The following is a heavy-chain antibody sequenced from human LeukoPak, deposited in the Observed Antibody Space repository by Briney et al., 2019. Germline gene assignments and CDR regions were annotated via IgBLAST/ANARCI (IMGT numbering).Heavy chain of an antibody. Sequence: GGSLRLSCVVSGFTFSSYSMIWVRQAPGKGLQWVANMKKDGSETKYVESVKGRFTISRDNPKNSLYLQMNSLRGEDTAVYYCGRHRCGSGTYFIDYWGQGTLVSVSS. D-gene: IGHD3-10*01. V-gene: IGHV3-7*01. CDR1: GFTFSSYS. J-gene: IGHJ4*02. CDR3: GRHRCGSGTYFIDY. CDR2: MKKDGSET.